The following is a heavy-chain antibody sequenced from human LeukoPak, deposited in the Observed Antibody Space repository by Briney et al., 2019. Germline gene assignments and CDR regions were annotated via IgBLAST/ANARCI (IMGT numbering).Heavy chain of an antibody. J-gene: IGHJ3*02. CDR3: AKDSSYDSSGYLDAFDI. D-gene: IGHD3-22*01. CDR2: IRSKLNGGTP. Sequence: PGGSLRLSCTTSGFTFEDYFLTWFRQAPGKGLECVGFIRSKLNGGTPNYAASVRGRFTISRDDSRSIAYLQMNSLRAEDTAVYYCAKDSSYDSSGYLDAFDIWGQGTMVTVSS. CDR1: GFTFEDYF. V-gene: IGHV3-49*03.